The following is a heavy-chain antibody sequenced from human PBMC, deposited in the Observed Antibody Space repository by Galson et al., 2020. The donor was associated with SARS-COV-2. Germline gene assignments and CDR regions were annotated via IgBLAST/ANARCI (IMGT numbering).Heavy chain of an antibody. CDR1: GFTFSYHY. D-gene: IGHD4-4*01. J-gene: IGHJ4*02. CDR3: VRWSDSSADY. Sequence: TGGSLRLSCAASGFTFSYHYMDWVRQAPGKGLEWLGRSKTRRNSYTIEYATSVKGRFTISSDDSRNSLYLQMNSLKTEDTGVYYWVRWSDSSADYWGQGTLVTVSS. CDR2: SKTRRNSYTI. V-gene: IGHV3-72*01.